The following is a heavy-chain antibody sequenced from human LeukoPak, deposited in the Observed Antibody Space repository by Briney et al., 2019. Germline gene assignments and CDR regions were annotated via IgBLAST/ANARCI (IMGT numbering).Heavy chain of an antibody. Sequence: PGGSLRLSCAASGFTFSSYAMSWVRQAPGKGLEWVSAISGSGGSTYYADSVKGRFTIPRDNSKNTLYLQMNSLRAEDTAVYYCAKDSKITFGGVIVILPFDYWGQGTLVTVSS. CDR3: AKDSKITFGGVIVILPFDY. V-gene: IGHV3-23*01. CDR1: GFTFSSYA. D-gene: IGHD3-16*02. J-gene: IGHJ4*02. CDR2: ISGSGGST.